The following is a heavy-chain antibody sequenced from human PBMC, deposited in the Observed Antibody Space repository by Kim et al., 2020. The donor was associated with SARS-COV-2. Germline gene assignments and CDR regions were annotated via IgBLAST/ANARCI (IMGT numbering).Heavy chain of an antibody. Sequence: GGSLRLSCAASGFRFNGYWMSWVRQAPGKGLEWVANINRDGSDKYYVDSVKGRFTISRDNAKNSLYLQMNSLRAEDTGVYYCARDDVSSAGTLENFYYYYYGMDVWGQGTMVTVSS. J-gene: IGHJ6*01. V-gene: IGHV3-7*03. CDR1: GFRFNGYW. CDR2: INRDGSDK. D-gene: IGHD6-19*01. CDR3: ARDDVSSAGTLENFYYYYYGMDV.